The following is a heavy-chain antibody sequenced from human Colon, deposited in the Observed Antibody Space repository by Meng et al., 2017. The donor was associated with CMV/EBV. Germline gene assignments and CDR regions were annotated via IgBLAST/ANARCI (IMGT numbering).Heavy chain of an antibody. D-gene: IGHD2-15*01. CDR2: ITTSGSTF. CDR3: AGYSKSSIY. Sequence: GGSLLSCAASGINIHFYSIQWVRQAPGKGLEWISSITTSGSTFYYADPVKGRFTVSRDNTRGTVSLQMNSLRAEDTAVYYCAGYSKSSIYWGQGTLVTVSS. CDR1: GINIHFYS. J-gene: IGHJ4*01. V-gene: IGHV3-21*01.